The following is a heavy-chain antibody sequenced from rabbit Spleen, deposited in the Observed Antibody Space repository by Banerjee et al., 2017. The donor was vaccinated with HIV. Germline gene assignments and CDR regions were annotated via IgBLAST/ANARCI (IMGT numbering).Heavy chain of an antibody. CDR3: ARRYADYGHYDL. CDR2: IKTGSSGST. D-gene: IGHD4-2*01. V-gene: IGHV1S7*01. J-gene: IGHJ6*01. CDR1: GLTISSYY. Sequence: QELKESGGRLVQPGESLKLSCKASGLTISSYYMTWVRQAPGKGLEWIGYIKTGSSGSTYYASWVNGRFTISSDNAQNTVDLQMNSLTAADTATYFCARRYADYGHYDLWGPGTLVTVS.